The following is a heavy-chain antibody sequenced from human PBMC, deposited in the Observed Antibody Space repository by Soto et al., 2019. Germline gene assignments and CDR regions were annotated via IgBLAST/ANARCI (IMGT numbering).Heavy chain of an antibody. Sequence: PSETLSLTCAAYGGPFNGYYWSWIRQPPGKGLEWIGEINHSGSGNYNPSLKSRVTISLDTSKNQFSLKLDSVTAADTAVYYCARVVRGWHSHFDSWGQGTLVTVSS. CDR1: GGPFNGYY. D-gene: IGHD2-21*01. J-gene: IGHJ4*02. CDR2: INHSGSG. CDR3: ARVVRGWHSHFDS. V-gene: IGHV4-34*01.